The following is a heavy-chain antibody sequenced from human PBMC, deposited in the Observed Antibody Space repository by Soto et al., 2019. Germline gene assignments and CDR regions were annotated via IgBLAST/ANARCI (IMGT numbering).Heavy chain of an antibody. Sequence: WTWLRQPPGKGLEWIGYIYYSGSTNYNPSLKSRVTISVDTSKNQFSLKVRSLTAADTAVYYCARDGGNGDATDLDVWGQGTTVTVSS. CDR3: ARDGGNGDATDLDV. V-gene: IGHV4-59*01. D-gene: IGHD4-17*01. CDR2: IYYSGST. J-gene: IGHJ6*02.